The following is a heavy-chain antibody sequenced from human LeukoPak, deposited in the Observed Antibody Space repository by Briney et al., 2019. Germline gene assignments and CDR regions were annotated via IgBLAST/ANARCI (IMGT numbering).Heavy chain of an antibody. J-gene: IGHJ1*01. CDR3: ARGGHYYDSSGYYLFQH. D-gene: IGHD3-22*01. CDR2: IIPIFGTA. Sequence: GASVKVSCKASGYTFTGYYMHWVRQAPGQGLEWMGGIIPIFGTANYAQKFQGRVTITADESTSTAYMELSSLRSEDTAVYYCARGGHYYDSSGYYLFQHWGQGTLVTVSS. CDR1: GYTFTGYY. V-gene: IGHV1-69*13.